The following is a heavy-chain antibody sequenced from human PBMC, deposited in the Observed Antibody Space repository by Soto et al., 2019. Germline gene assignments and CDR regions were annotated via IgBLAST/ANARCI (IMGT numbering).Heavy chain of an antibody. J-gene: IGHJ4*02. CDR1: GGSVSSGSYY. CDR3: ARGVAGLFDY. Sequence: SETLSLTCTVSGGSVSSGSYYWSWIRQPPGKGLEWIGYIYYSGSTNYNPSLKSRVTISVDTSKNQFSLKLSSVTAADTAVYYCARGVAGLFDYWGQGTLVTVSS. V-gene: IGHV4-61*01. D-gene: IGHD6-19*01. CDR2: IYYSGST.